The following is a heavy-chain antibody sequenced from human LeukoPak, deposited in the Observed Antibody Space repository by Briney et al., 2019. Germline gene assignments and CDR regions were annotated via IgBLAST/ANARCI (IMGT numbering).Heavy chain of an antibody. CDR1: GGSFSGYY. CDR2: INHSGST. J-gene: IGHJ3*02. Sequence: SETLSLTCAVYGGSFSGYYWSWIRQPPGKGLEWIGEINHSGSTNYNPSLKSRVTTSVDTSKNQFSLKLSSVTAADTAVYYCARDGLLWFGELFAFDIWGQGTMVTVSS. D-gene: IGHD3-10*01. CDR3: ARDGLLWFGELFAFDI. V-gene: IGHV4-34*01.